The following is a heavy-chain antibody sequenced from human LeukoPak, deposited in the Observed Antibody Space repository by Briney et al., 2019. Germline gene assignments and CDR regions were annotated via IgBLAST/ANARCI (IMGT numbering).Heavy chain of an antibody. Sequence: ASVKVSCKASGYTFTGYYMHWVRQAPGQGLEWMGWINPNSGGTNYAQKFQGRVTMTRDTSISTAYMELSRLRSDDTAVYYGGRGEGGYYDSSGYYYGGDYWGQGTLVTVSS. CDR1: GYTFTGYY. CDR3: GRGEGGYYDSSGYYYGGDY. D-gene: IGHD3-22*01. V-gene: IGHV1-2*02. J-gene: IGHJ4*02. CDR2: INPNSGGT.